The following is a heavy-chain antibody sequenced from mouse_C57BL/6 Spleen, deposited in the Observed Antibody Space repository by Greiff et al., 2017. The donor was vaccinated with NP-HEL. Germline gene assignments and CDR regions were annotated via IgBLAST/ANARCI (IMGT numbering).Heavy chain of an antibody. CDR3: AREAESNYEY. J-gene: IGHJ2*01. CDR2: IDPSDSYT. D-gene: IGHD2-5*01. V-gene: IGHV1-59*01. CDR1: GYTFTSYW. Sequence: QVQLQQPGAELVRPGPSVKLSCKASGYTFTSYWMHWVKQRPGQGLEWIGVIDPSDSYTNYNQKFKGKATLTVDTSSSTAYMQLSSLTSEDSAVYYCAREAESNYEYWGQGTTLTVSS.